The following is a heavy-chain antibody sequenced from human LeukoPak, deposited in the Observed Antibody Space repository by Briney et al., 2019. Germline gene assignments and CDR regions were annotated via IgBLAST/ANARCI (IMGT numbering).Heavy chain of an antibody. CDR1: AITFSNSW. J-gene: IGHJ4*02. CDR2: IKEDGSET. Sequence: GGSLRLSCTASAITFSNSWMSWVRQAPGKGLEWVANIKEDGSETNYVESVKGRFTISRDNAKNSLFLQMNILRGDDTAIYYCARHLAGDSLYRHFDYWGQGTLVTVSS. V-gene: IGHV3-7*04. CDR3: ARHLAGDSLYRHFDY. D-gene: IGHD5/OR15-5a*01.